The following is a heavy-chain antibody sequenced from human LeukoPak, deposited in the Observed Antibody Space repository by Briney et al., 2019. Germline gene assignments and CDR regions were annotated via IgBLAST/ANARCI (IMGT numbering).Heavy chain of an antibody. CDR3: ARDKGLGYSYGSPIGY. D-gene: IGHD5-18*01. J-gene: IGHJ4*02. Sequence: GASVEVSCKASGYTFTNYYMHWVRQAPGQGLEWMGWINPNSGGTNYAQKFQGRVTMTRDTSISTAYMELSRLRSDDTAVYYCARDKGLGYSYGSPIGYWGQGTLVTVSS. CDR2: INPNSGGT. CDR1: GYTFTNYY. V-gene: IGHV1-2*02.